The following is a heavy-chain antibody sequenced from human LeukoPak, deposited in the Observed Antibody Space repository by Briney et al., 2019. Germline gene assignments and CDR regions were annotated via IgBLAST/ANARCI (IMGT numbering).Heavy chain of an antibody. CDR2: INHSGST. CDR3: ARGPPLVVVPAAMRESDY. D-gene: IGHD2-2*01. CDR1: GGSISSSSYY. V-gene: IGHV4-39*07. Sequence: TSETLSLTCTVSGGSISSSSYYWGWIRQPPGKGLEWIGEINHSGSTNYNPSLKSRVTISVDTSKNQFSLKLSSVTAADTAVYYCARGPPLVVVPAAMRESDYWGQGTLVTVSS. J-gene: IGHJ4*02.